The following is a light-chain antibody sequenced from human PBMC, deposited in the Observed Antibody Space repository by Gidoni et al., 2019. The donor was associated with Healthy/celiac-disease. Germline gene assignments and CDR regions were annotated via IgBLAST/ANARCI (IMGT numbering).Light chain of an antibody. J-gene: IGLJ1*01. CDR3: SSYAGDNPFV. V-gene: IGLV2-8*01. CDR2: EFN. Sequence: QSALTKTPSASGSPGQPVTISCTGTSSPVGGYNLVTWYQQHPGKAPKLIIYEFNKRRSGVPDRFSASKSANTASLTVSGLQAEDEADYYCSSYAGDNPFVFGSGTKVTVL. CDR1: SSPVGGYNL.